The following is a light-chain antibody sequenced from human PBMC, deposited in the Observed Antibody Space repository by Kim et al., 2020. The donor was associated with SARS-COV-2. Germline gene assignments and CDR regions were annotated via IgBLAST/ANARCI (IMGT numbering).Light chain of an antibody. J-gene: IGKJ2*01. CDR1: RSGSSNY. V-gene: IGKV3-20*01. CDR2: SAS. CDR3: QQYGSSPYT. Sequence: LYTGERATVSCGARRSGSSNYLAWFQQKPGQAPRLLIYSASSRITGIPDRFSGSGSGTDFTLTISRLEPEDFAVYYCQQYGSSPYTFGQGTKLEI.